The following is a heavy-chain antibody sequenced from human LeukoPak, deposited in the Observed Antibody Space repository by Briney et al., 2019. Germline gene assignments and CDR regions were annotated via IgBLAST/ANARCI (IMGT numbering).Heavy chain of an antibody. CDR1: GGSISTFY. Sequence: SETLSLTCTVSGGSISTFYWSWIRQPPGKGLEWIGYIYYKGTANYNPSLKSRVTISVDTSKNQVSLKLTSVTAADTAVYYCARAGLYYASGYYLGYWGQGSLVTVSS. CDR2: IYYKGTA. V-gene: IGHV4-59*01. CDR3: ARAGLYYASGYYLGY. D-gene: IGHD3-10*01. J-gene: IGHJ4*02.